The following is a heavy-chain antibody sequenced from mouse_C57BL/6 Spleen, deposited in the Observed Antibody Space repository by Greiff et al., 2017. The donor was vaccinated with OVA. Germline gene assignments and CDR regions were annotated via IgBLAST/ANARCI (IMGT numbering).Heavy chain of an antibody. Sequence: VQLQQSGPELVKPGASVKMSCKASGYTFTDYYMHWVKQKPGKGLEWIGEIYPGSGNTYYNEKFKGKATLTADTSSSTAYMQLSSLTSEDSAVYFYDYFIDYWGQGTTLTVSS. CDR2: YPGSGNTY. CDR3: YFIDY. CDR1: YTFTDYYM. D-gene: IGHD1-1*01. V-gene: IGHV1-83*01. J-gene: IGHJ2*01.